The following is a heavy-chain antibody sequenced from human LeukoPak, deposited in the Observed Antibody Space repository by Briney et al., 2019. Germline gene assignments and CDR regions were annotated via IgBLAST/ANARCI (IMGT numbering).Heavy chain of an antibody. J-gene: IGHJ6*03. D-gene: IGHD3-3*01. CDR3: TTLVSFDFWSAFLSPAYYHYMDV. CDR2: IKSKTDGGKT. V-gene: IGHV3-15*01. CDR1: GFNFNIAW. Sequence: GGSLRLSCAASGFNFNIAWMNWVRQAPGKGQEWDGQIKSKTDGGKTDYAAPVKDRFNISRDDSKNTLSLQMNSLKTEDAAVHYCTTLVSFDFWSAFLSPAYYHYMDVWGRGTTVTVSS.